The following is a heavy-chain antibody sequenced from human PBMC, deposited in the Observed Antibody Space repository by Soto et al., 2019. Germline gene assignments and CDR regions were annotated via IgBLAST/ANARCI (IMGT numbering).Heavy chain of an antibody. V-gene: IGHV3-30-3*01. D-gene: IGHD4-4*01. J-gene: IGHJ2*01. CDR2: ISYDGSNK. CDR1: GFTFSSYA. CDR3: ARPLWRDDYNWGYFDL. Sequence: QVQLVESGGGVVQPGRSLRLSCAASGFTFSSYAMHWVRQAPGKGLEWVAVISYDGSNKYYTDSVKGRFTISRDNSKTTRYLQMNSLRADDTAVYYCARPLWRDDYNWGYFDLWGRGTLVTVSS.